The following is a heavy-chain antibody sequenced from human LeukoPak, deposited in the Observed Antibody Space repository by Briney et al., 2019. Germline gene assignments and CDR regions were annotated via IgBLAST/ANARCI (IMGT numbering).Heavy chain of an antibody. D-gene: IGHD3-22*01. V-gene: IGHV3-48*02. J-gene: IGHJ5*02. CDR1: GFTFSTYI. CDR3: ARGPPGRVYDSSKRGLFDP. Sequence: GGSLRLSCAASGFTFSTYIMNWVRQAPGKGLEWVSYISSSSSTISYADSVKGRFTISRDNAKDSLYLQMNSLRDEDTAVYYCARGPPGRVYDSSKRGLFDPWGQGTLVTVSS. CDR2: ISSSSSTI.